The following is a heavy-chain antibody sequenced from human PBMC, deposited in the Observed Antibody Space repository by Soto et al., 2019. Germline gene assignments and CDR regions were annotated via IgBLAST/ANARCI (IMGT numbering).Heavy chain of an antibody. Sequence: SETLSLTCTVSGGSISSGYYYWSWIRQHPGKGLEWIGYIYYSGSAYYNPSLKSRVTISVDTSKNQFSLKLTSVTAADTAVYYCARDSPHSTVTSPGWFDPWGQGTLVTVSS. CDR3: ARDSPHSTVTSPGWFDP. J-gene: IGHJ5*02. CDR1: GGSISSGYYY. CDR2: IYYSGSA. D-gene: IGHD4-4*01. V-gene: IGHV4-31*03.